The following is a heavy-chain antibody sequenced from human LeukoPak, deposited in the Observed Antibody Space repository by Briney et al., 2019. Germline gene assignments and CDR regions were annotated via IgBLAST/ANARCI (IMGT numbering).Heavy chain of an antibody. V-gene: IGHV4-4*02. CDR3: ARGTDYGDYYYYYGMDV. CDR1: GGSISSSNW. D-gene: IGHD4-17*01. J-gene: IGHJ6*02. CDR2: IYHSGST. Sequence: SETLSLTCAVSGGSISSSNWWNWVRQPPGKGLEWIGEIYHSGSTNYNPSLKSRVTISVDTSKNQFSLKLSSVTAADTAVYYCARGTDYGDYYYYYGMDVWGQGTTVTVSS.